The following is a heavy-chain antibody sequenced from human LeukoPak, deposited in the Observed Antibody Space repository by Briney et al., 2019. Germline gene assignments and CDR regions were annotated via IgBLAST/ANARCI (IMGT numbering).Heavy chain of an antibody. CDR3: ARGIRYCSSTSCYRRFNWFDP. D-gene: IGHD2-2*02. Sequence: SETLSLTCTVSGGSISSYYWSWIRQPAGKGLEWIGRIYTSGSTNYNPSLKSRVTMSVDTSKNQFSLKLSSATAADTAVYYCARGIRYCSSTSCYRRFNWFDPWGQGTLVTVSS. J-gene: IGHJ5*02. CDR2: IYTSGST. CDR1: GGSISSYY. V-gene: IGHV4-4*07.